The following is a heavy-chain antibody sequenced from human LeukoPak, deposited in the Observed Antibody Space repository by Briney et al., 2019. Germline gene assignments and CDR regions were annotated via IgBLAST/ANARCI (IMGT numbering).Heavy chain of an antibody. CDR1: GFTVSGNY. CDR3: ATRYCSGTSCFRGAFDV. D-gene: IGHD2-2*01. Sequence: GGSLRLSCAASGFTVSGNYMSWVRQAPGKGLEWVSLMYSGGDTYYADSVKGRFTISRDNSQNTLYLQMNNLRPDDTAVYYCATRYCSGTSCFRGAFDVWGQGTMVTVSS. J-gene: IGHJ3*01. V-gene: IGHV3-66*02. CDR2: MYSGGDT.